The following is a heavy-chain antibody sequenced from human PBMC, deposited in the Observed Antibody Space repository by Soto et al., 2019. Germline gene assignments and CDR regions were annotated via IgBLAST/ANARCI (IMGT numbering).Heavy chain of an antibody. J-gene: IGHJ5*02. V-gene: IGHV1-2*07. CDR2: INPNSGGT. Sequence: ASVKVSCKASGYTFTGYYMHWVRQAPGQGLEWMGWINPNSGGTIYAHKFQGRVTLTRDTSISTAYMDLSGLRSDDTAVYYCARSGRPIVPAALNPWGQGTLVTVSS. D-gene: IGHD2-2*01. CDR1: GYTFTGYY. CDR3: ARSGRPIVPAALNP.